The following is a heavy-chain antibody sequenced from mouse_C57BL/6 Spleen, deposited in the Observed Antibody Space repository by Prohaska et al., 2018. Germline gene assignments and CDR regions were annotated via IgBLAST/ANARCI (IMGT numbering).Heavy chain of an antibody. J-gene: IGHJ4*01. Sequence: EVKLEESGGGLVQPGGSMKLSCVASGFTFSNYCMNWVRQSPEKGLDWVAQITLISYNYVTHYAEYVKWRFSISSEYSKSSVYLKMNNLRAEDTVIYYCSPIYYAMGYWGQGTSVTVSS. CDR3: SPIYYAMGY. CDR2: ITLISYNYVT. CDR1: GFTFSNYC. V-gene: IGHV6-3*01. D-gene: IGHD6-5*01.